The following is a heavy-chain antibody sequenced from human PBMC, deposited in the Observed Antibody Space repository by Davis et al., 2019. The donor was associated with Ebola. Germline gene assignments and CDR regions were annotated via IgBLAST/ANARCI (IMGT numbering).Heavy chain of an antibody. V-gene: IGHV1-3*01. CDR2: INAGNGNT. D-gene: IGHD4-23*01. CDR3: ARVTVVTSIPDY. J-gene: IGHJ4*02. Sequence: AASVKVSCKASGYTFTSYAMHWVRQAPGQRLEWMGWINAGNGNTKYSQKFQGRVTITRDTSASTAYMELSSLRSEDTAVYYCARVTVVTSIPDYWGQGTLVTVSS. CDR1: GYTFTSYA.